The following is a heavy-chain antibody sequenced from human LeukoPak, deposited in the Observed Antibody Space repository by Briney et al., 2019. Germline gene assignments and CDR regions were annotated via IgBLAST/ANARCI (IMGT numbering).Heavy chain of an antibody. V-gene: IGHV3-23*01. CDR3: AKGNFWTPYYYDSSGYYYDAFDY. CDR2: ISGRGGST. D-gene: IGHD3-22*01. J-gene: IGHJ4*02. CDR1: GFTFSSYA. Sequence: PGGSLRLSCAASGFTFSSYAMSWVRQAPGKGLEWVSAISGRGGSTYYADSVKGRFTISRDNSKNTLYLQMNSLRAEDTAVYYCAKGNFWTPYYYDSSGYYYDAFDYWGQGTLVTVSS.